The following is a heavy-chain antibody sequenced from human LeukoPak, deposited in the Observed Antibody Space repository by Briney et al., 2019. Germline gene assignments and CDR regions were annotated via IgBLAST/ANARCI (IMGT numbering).Heavy chain of an antibody. J-gene: IGHJ3*02. D-gene: IGHD3-9*01. V-gene: IGHV4-4*09. CDR1: GGSFNNYY. CDR2: IYATGST. Sequence: SETLSLTCAVSGGSFNNYYWFWIRQPPGRGLEFIGYIYATGSTNYNPSLKSRVTISVDTSQHQFSLKLSSVTAADTAVYYCARRFYDVLTGTHYDAFDIWGQGTIVTVSS. CDR3: ARRFYDVLTGTHYDAFDI.